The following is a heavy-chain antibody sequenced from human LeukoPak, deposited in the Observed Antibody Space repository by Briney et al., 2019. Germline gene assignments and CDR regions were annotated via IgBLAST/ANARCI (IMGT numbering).Heavy chain of an antibody. CDR3: AKVPYYYYYYMDV. CDR2: ISGSGGST. V-gene: IGHV3-23*01. Sequence: GGSLRPSCAASGFTFSSYAMSWVRQAPGKGLEWVSAISGSGGSTYYADSVKGRFTISRDNSKNTLYLQMNSLRAEDTAVYYCAKVPYYYYYYMDVWGKGTTVTVSS. D-gene: IGHD3-10*01. J-gene: IGHJ6*03. CDR1: GFTFSSYA.